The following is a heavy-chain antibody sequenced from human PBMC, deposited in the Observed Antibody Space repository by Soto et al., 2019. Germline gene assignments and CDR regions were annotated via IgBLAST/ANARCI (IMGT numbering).Heavy chain of an antibody. V-gene: IGHV5-51*01. Sequence: GESLKISCKGSGYSFTSNWIGWVRQMPGKGLEWMGIIYPGDSDTRYSPSFQGQVTISADKSISTAYLQWSSLKASDTAMYYCARRAGSYPYYYGMDVCGQGTTVTVSS. CDR2: IYPGDSDT. D-gene: IGHD3-10*01. CDR1: GYSFTSNW. CDR3: ARRAGSYPYYYGMDV. J-gene: IGHJ6*02.